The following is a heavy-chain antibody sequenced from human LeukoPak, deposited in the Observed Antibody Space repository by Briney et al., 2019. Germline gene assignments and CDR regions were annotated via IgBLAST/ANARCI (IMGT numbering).Heavy chain of an antibody. Sequence: ASVKIPCQASGYIFTQYAMNWVRQAPGQGLEFMGWISTKTGNPRNAQGFTGRFEFSLDTTVSAAYLQISSLEAADTAVYYCVTSTGYWGQGTLVTVSS. CDR2: ISTKTGNP. J-gene: IGHJ4*02. V-gene: IGHV7-4-1*02. CDR1: GYIFTQYA. CDR3: VTSTGY.